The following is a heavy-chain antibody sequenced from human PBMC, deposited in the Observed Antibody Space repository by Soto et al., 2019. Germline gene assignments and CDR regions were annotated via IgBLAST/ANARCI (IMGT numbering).Heavy chain of an antibody. CDR1: GGTFSSYA. D-gene: IGHD2-15*01. V-gene: IGHV1-69*01. CDR3: ARSGGHSYYYYGLDV. Sequence: QVQLVQSGAEGKKPGSSVTVSCKASGGTFSSYAFSWVRQAPGQGLEWMGGIIPVYGTANYAEKFQGRVTITADESKTTAHMELSSLRSEDTAVYYCARSGGHSYYYYGLDVWGLGTTVTVSS. CDR2: IIPVYGTA. J-gene: IGHJ6*02.